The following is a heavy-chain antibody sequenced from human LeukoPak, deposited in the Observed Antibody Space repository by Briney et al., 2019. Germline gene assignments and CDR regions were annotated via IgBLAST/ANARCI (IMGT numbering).Heavy chain of an antibody. D-gene: IGHD5-18*01. J-gene: IGHJ4*02. V-gene: IGHV4-31*03. CDR3: ARGRRGYSYGTFDY. Sequence: PSDTLTLTCTVSGGSISSGGYYWSWIPQHPAKGLEWIGYIYYSGSTYYNPSLKSRVTISVDTSKNQFSLKLSSVTAADTAVYYCARGRRGYSYGTFDYWGQGTLVTVSS. CDR1: GGSISSGGYY. CDR2: IYYSGST.